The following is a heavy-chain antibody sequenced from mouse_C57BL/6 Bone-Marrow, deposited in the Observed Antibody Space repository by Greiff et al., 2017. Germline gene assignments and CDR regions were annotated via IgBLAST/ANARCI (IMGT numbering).Heavy chain of an antibody. CDR1: GFTFSSYG. Sequence: EVQRVESGGDLVKPGGSLKLSCAASGFTFSSYGMSWVRQTPDKRLEWVATISSGGSYTYYPDSVKGRFTISRDNAKNTLYLQMSSLKSEDTAMYYCARQSYDGYPWYFDVWGTGTTVTVSS. V-gene: IGHV5-6*01. J-gene: IGHJ1*03. CDR2: ISSGGSYT. CDR3: ARQSYDGYPWYFDV. D-gene: IGHD2-3*01.